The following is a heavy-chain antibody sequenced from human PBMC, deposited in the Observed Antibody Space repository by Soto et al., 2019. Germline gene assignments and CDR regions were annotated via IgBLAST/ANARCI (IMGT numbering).Heavy chain of an antibody. D-gene: IGHD6-6*01. CDR2: ITSKTDGGTT. CDR1: GFTFSNAW. V-gene: IGHV3-15*01. CDR3: TTGSTSTKNY. Sequence: EVQLVESGGGLVIPGGSLRLSCAASGFTFSNAWLSWVRQAPGKGLEWVGRITSKTDGGTTDYTAPVKGRFTISRDDSNNTLYLQMNSLKIEDTAVYYCTTGSTSTKNYLGQGTLVTVSS. J-gene: IGHJ4*02.